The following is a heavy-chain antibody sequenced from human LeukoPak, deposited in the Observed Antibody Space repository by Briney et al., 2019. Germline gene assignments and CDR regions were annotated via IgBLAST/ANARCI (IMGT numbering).Heavy chain of an antibody. CDR1: GGSISSGGY. V-gene: IGHV4-31*03. CDR3: ASGKSSAAGPTAYYYGMDV. CDR2: IHYTGNT. J-gene: IGHJ6*02. D-gene: IGHD6-13*01. Sequence: SETLSLTCTVSGGSISSGGYWSWIRPHPEKGLEWIGYIHYTGNTYYNPSLKSRVSISVDMSQNQFSLNLNSVTAADTAVYYCASGKSSAAGPTAYYYGMDVWGQGTTVTVSS.